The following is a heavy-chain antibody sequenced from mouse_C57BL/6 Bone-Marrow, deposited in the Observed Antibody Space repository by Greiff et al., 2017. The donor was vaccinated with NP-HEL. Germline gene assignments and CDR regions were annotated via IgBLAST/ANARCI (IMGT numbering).Heavy chain of an antibody. CDR3: AREEHGGSGYPY. CDR2: IDPSDSYT. CDR1: GYTFTSYW. Sequence: VQLQQPGAELVRPGTSVKLSCKASGYTFTSYWMHWVKQRPGQGLEWIGVIDPSDSYTNYNQKFKGKATLTVDTSSSTAYMQRSSLTSEDSAVYFCAREEHGGSGYPYWGQGTMVTVSA. V-gene: IGHV1-59*01. D-gene: IGHD3-1*01. J-gene: IGHJ3*01.